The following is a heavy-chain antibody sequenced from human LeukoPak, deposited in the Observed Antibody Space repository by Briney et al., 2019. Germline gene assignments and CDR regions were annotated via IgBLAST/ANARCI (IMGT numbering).Heavy chain of an antibody. CDR1: GGSFSGYY. CDR3: ARGGSSSWYGWFDP. Sequence: PSETLSLTCAVYGGSFSGYYWSWIRQPPGKGLEWIGEINHSGSTNYDPSLKSRVTISVDTSKNQFSLKLSSVTAADTAVYYCARGGSSSWYGWFDPWGQGTLVTVSS. CDR2: INHSGST. J-gene: IGHJ5*02. D-gene: IGHD6-13*01. V-gene: IGHV4-34*01.